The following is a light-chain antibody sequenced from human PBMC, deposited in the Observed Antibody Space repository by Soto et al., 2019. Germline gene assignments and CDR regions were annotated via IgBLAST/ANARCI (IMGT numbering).Light chain of an antibody. CDR3: QQYHNWPPWT. CDR2: GAS. V-gene: IGKV3-15*01. CDR1: QSVSSN. J-gene: IGKJ1*01. Sequence: EIVMTQSPATLSVSPGERATLSCRASQSVSSNLAWYQQKPGQAPRLLIYGASTRATGIPARFSGSGSGTEFTLPISSLQSEDVSVYYCQQYHNWPPWTFGQGTKVEIK.